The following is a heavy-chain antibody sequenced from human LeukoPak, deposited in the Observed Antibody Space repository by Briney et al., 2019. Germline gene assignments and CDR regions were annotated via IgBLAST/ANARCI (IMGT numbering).Heavy chain of an antibody. CDR2: IYSGGST. J-gene: IGHJ4*02. V-gene: IGHV3-66*01. CDR3: AREAGRDYGDYLSY. Sequence: GGSLRLSCAASGFTVSSNYMSWVRQAPGKGLEWVSVIYSGGSTHYADSVKGRFSISRDNPKNTLYLQMNSLRAEDTAVYYCAREAGRDYGDYLSYWGQGTLVTVSS. CDR1: GFTVSSNY. D-gene: IGHD4-17*01.